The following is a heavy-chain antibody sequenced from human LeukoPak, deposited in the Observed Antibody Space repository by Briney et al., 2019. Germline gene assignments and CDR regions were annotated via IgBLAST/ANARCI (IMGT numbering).Heavy chain of an antibody. CDR3: ASLNDILTGYPMTFDY. V-gene: IGHV4-39*01. Sequence: SETLSLTCTVSGGSISSSSYYWGWIRQPSGKGLEWIGNIYYSGSTYYNPSLKSRVTISADTSKNQFSLKLSSVTAADTAVYYCASLNDILTGYPMTFDYWGQGTLVTVSS. CDR1: GGSISSSSYY. D-gene: IGHD3-9*01. J-gene: IGHJ4*02. CDR2: IYYSGST.